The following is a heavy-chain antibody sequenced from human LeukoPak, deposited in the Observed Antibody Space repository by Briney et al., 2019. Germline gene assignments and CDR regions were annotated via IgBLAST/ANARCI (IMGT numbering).Heavy chain of an antibody. Sequence: GGSLRLSCATSGFSFSSYAISWVRQAPGKGLEWVSYISSSGSTIYYADSVKGRFTISRDNAKNSLYLQMNSLRAEDTAVYYCARAHYYGSGIENWGQGTLVTVSS. CDR2: ISSSGSTI. V-gene: IGHV3-48*03. CDR3: ARAHYYGSGIEN. J-gene: IGHJ4*02. CDR1: GFSFSSYA. D-gene: IGHD3-10*01.